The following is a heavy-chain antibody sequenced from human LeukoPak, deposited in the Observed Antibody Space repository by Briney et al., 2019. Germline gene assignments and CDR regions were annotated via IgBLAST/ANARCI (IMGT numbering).Heavy chain of an antibody. CDR3: ARCDSSGYYYVQYYFQY. CDR2: ISSSSGYI. V-gene: IGHV3-21*01. D-gene: IGHD3-22*01. CDR1: GFAFSSYS. Sequence: GGALRLSCGDSGFAFSSYSMRWGSRAPGGGVEGGSGISSSSGYINYADSVKGRFTISRDNSKNKLYLQMNSQRAEDTAVYYCARCDSSGYYYVQYYFQYWGQGTLVTVSS. J-gene: IGHJ4*02.